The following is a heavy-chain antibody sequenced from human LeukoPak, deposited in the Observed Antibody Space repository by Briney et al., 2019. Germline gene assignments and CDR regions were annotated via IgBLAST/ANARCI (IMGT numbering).Heavy chain of an antibody. CDR3: ARVGGIWSGYYAYYFDY. CDR2: IHYTGGT. V-gene: IGHV4-30-4*01. D-gene: IGHD3-3*01. CDR1: GGSISGSDYY. J-gene: IGHJ4*02. Sequence: SETLSLTCTVSGGSISGSDYYWSWIRQPPGKGLEWIGYIHYTGGTNYNPSLKSRVTISVDTSKNQFSLKVRSVTAADTAVYYCARVGGIWSGYYAYYFDYWGQGTLVTVSS.